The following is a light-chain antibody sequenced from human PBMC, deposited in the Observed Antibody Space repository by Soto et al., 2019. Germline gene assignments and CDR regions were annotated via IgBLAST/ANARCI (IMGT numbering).Light chain of an antibody. V-gene: IGLV2-23*02. CDR2: DVT. J-gene: IGLJ1*01. CDR3: CSFAGSSTFYV. Sequence: QSVLTQPASVSGSPGQSITISCTGTSXDVGTYNLVSWYQQHPGKAPKLIIYDVTKRPSGVSNRFSGSKSGYTASLTISGLQAEDEADYYCCSFAGSSTFYVLGTGTKVTVL. CDR1: SXDVGTYNL.